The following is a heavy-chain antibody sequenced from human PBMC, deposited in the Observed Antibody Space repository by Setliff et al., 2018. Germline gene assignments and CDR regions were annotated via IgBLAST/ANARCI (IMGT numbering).Heavy chain of an antibody. CDR3: ARDLVGATADF. J-gene: IGHJ4*02. V-gene: IGHV3-74*01. D-gene: IGHD1-26*01. Sequence: GGSLRLSCAASGFTFSIYWMHWVRQVPGKGLEWVSRINIDGRSINYADSVRGRFTISRDNARNTVYLQMNSLRGDDTAVYHCARDLVGATADFWGRGTLVTVSS. CDR2: INIDGRSI. CDR1: GFTFSIYW.